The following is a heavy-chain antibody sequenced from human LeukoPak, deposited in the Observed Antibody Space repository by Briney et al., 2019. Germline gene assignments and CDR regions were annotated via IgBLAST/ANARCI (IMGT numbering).Heavy chain of an antibody. Sequence: GGSLRLSCAASGFTVSSNYMSWVRQAPGKGLEWVSVIYSGGSTYYADSVKGRFTISRDNSKNTLYLQMNSLRAEDTAVYYCAKSTLDIVVVPAAMSRYYYGMDVWGQGTTVTVSS. CDR2: IYSGGST. V-gene: IGHV3-53*01. CDR1: GFTVSSNY. CDR3: AKSTLDIVVVPAAMSRYYYGMDV. D-gene: IGHD2-2*03. J-gene: IGHJ6*02.